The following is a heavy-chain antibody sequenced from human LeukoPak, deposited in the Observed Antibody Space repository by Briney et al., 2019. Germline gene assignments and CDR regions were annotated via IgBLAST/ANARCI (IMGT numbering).Heavy chain of an antibody. CDR1: GYTFTGYY. V-gene: IGHV1-2*02. Sequence: ASVKVSCKASGYTFTGYYMHWVRQAPGQGLEWMGWINPNSGGTNYAQKFQGRVTMTRDTPISTAYMELSRLKSDDTAVYYCARDHDYGQHSGYWGQGTLVAVSS. D-gene: IGHD4-17*01. CDR2: INPNSGGT. J-gene: IGHJ4*02. CDR3: ARDHDYGQHSGY.